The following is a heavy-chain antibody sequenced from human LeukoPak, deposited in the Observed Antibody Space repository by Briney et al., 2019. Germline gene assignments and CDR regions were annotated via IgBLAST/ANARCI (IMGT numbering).Heavy chain of an antibody. Sequence: SETLSLTCTVSGGSISSYYWSWIRQPPGKGLEWIGYIYYSGSTNYNPSLKSRVAISVDTSKNQFSLKLSSVTAADTAVYYCARASHRGTTFGYWGQGTLVTVSS. CDR1: GGSISSYY. CDR3: ARASHRGTTFGY. D-gene: IGHD3-16*01. J-gene: IGHJ4*02. CDR2: IYYSGST. V-gene: IGHV4-59*01.